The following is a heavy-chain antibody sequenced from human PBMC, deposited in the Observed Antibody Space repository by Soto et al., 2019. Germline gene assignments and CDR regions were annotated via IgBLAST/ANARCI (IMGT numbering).Heavy chain of an antibody. D-gene: IGHD2-2*01. Sequence: QVQLQQWGAGLLKPSETLSLTCAVYGGSFSGYYWSWIRQPPGKGLEWIGEINHSGSTNYNTSLKSRVTISVDTSKNQFSLKLSSVTAADTAVYYCARGRIVVVPAAMRYHWFDPWGQGTLVTVSS. J-gene: IGHJ5*02. V-gene: IGHV4-34*01. CDR3: ARGRIVVVPAAMRYHWFDP. CDR2: INHSGST. CDR1: GGSFSGYY.